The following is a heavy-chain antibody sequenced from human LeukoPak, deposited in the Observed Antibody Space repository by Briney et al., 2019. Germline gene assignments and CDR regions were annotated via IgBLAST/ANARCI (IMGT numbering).Heavy chain of an antibody. CDR1: GFTFSGYW. J-gene: IGHJ4*02. CDR3: TSANYGPAY. Sequence: GESLRLSCAASGFTFSGYWMSWVRQAPGKGLEWVANVNQDGSGKYYVDSVKGRFTISKDNAKNSLYLQMNSLRAEDTAVYYCTSANYGPAYWGQGTLVTVSS. D-gene: IGHD5-24*01. V-gene: IGHV3-7*01. CDR2: VNQDGSGK.